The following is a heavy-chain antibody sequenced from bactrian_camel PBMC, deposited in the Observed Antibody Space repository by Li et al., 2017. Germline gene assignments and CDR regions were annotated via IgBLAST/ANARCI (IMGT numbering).Heavy chain of an antibody. Sequence: HVQLVESGGGSVQAGGSLRLSCARSGYTYSSYCMGWYRQAPGKEREGVAALYTGGDNTYYADSVKDRFTISRDRMNNLYLQMDSLKPDDTAMYYCAAAPLFPGIVWWSEDEYNILGQGTQVTVS. CDR2: LYTGGDNT. D-gene: IGHD7*01. CDR3: AAAPLFPGIVWWSEDEYNI. V-gene: IGHV3S1*01. J-gene: IGHJ4*01. CDR1: GYTYSSYC.